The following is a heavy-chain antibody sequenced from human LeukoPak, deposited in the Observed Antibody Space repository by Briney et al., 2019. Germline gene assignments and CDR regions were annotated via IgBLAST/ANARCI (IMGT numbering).Heavy chain of an antibody. CDR1: GFTFSSYG. CDR3: ARGSEEYYFDY. Sequence: GGSLRLSCAAPGFTFSSYGMHWVRQAPGKGLEWVAVIWYDGSNKYYADSVKGRFTISRDNSKNTLYLQMNSLRAEDTAVYYCARGSEEYYFDYWGQGTLVTVSS. CDR2: IWYDGSNK. V-gene: IGHV3-33*01. J-gene: IGHJ4*02.